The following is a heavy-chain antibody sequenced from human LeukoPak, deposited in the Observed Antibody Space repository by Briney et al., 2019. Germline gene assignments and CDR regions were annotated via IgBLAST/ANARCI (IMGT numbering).Heavy chain of an antibody. Sequence: GGSLRLSCVASGFTFSSYAMSWVRQAPGKGLEWVSAISGSGGSTYYADSVKGRFTISRDNSKNTLYLQMNSLRAEDTAVYYCAKVYDSSGYFFDYWGQGTLVTVSS. CDR1: GFTFSSYA. D-gene: IGHD3-22*01. J-gene: IGHJ4*02. CDR2: ISGSGGST. CDR3: AKVYDSSGYFFDY. V-gene: IGHV3-23*01.